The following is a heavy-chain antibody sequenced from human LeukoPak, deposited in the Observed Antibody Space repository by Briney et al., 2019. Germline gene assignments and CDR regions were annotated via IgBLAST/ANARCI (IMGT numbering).Heavy chain of an antibody. J-gene: IGHJ6*02. CDR2: INHSGST. D-gene: IGHD2-21*02. CDR1: GGSFSGYY. V-gene: IGHV4-34*01. Sequence: SETLSLTCAVYGGSFSGYYWSWIRQPPGKGLEWIGEINHSGSTNYNPSLKSRVTISVDTSKNQFSLKLSSVTAADTAVYYCARGVVTLTYGMDVWGQGTTVTVSS. CDR3: ARGVVTLTYGMDV.